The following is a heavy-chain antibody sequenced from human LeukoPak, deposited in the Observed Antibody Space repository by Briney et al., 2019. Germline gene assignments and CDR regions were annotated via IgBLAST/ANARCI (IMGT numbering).Heavy chain of an antibody. CDR3: ARVRYRNNWYRGGIFAY. Sequence: RASVKVSCKASEYTFTSYDMNWVRQATGQGLEWMGWIKPNSGNTGYAQTFQGRVTMTRNTSINTAYMQMSSLRSEDTAVYYCARVRYRNNWYRGGIFAYWGQGTLVPVSS. CDR2: IKPNSGNT. D-gene: IGHD6-13*01. CDR1: EYTFTSYD. V-gene: IGHV1-8*01. J-gene: IGHJ4*02.